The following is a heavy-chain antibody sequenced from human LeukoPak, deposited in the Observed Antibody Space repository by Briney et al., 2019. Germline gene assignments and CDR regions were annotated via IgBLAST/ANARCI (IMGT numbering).Heavy chain of an antibody. CDR3: ATSTTVTTDFDY. D-gene: IGHD4-17*01. Sequence: SETLSLTCTVSGGSISSYYWSWIRQPPGKGLEWIGYIYYSGSTNYNPSLKSRVTISVDTSKNQFSLKLSSVTAADTAVYYCATSTTVTTDFDYWGRGILVTVSS. CDR1: GGSISSYY. V-gene: IGHV4-59*01. CDR2: IYYSGST. J-gene: IGHJ4*02.